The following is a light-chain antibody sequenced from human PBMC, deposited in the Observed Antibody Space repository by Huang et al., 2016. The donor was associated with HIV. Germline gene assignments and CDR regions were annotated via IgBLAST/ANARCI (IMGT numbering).Light chain of an antibody. Sequence: EVVLTQSPANLSLSIGQRATLSCRASQSVGTYLAWYQQKPGQPPRLLIYDASDRATGIPARFSGSGSGTDLTLTISTLEPEDFALYYCQQRGSWPRTFGQGTKLEIK. CDR3: QQRGSWPRT. CDR1: QSVGTY. J-gene: IGKJ2*01. V-gene: IGKV3-11*01. CDR2: DAS.